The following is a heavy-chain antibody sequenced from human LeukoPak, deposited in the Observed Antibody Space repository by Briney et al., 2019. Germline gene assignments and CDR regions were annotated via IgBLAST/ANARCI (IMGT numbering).Heavy chain of an antibody. CDR2: ISYSGST. Sequence: KPSQTLCLTCTVSGGSISSGGYYWSWIRQHPGKGLEWIGYISYSGSTYYNPSLESRVTISADTSKNQFSLKLFSVTAADTAVYYCARYDWGKYFDYWGQGTLVTVSS. J-gene: IGHJ4*02. CDR1: GGSISSGGYY. V-gene: IGHV4-31*03. D-gene: IGHD3-16*01. CDR3: ARYDWGKYFDY.